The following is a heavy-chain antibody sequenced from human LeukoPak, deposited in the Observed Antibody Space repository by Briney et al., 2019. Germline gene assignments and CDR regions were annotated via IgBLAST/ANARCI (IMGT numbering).Heavy chain of an antibody. CDR2: INPNSGGT. CDR3: ARDVRYSSSWYYFDY. Sequence: ASVKVSCKASGYTFTGYYMYWVRQAPGQGLEWMGWINPNSGGTNYAQKFQGRVTMTRDTPISTAYMELSRLRSDDTAVYYCARDVRYSSSWYYFDYWGQGTLVTVSS. V-gene: IGHV1-2*02. CDR1: GYTFTGYY. J-gene: IGHJ4*02. D-gene: IGHD6-13*01.